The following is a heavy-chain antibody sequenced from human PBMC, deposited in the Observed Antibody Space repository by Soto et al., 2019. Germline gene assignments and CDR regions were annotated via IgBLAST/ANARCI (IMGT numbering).Heavy chain of an antibody. CDR3: AKGSGSVVPAAILVNYFDY. D-gene: IGHD2-2*01. CDR2: ISGSGGST. V-gene: IGHV3-23*01. Sequence: GGSLRLSCAASGFTFSSYAMSWVRQAPGKGLEWVSAISGSGGSTYYADSVKGRFTISRDNSKNTLYLQMNSLRAEDTAVYYCAKGSGSVVPAAILVNYFDYWGQGTLVTVSS. CDR1: GFTFSSYA. J-gene: IGHJ4*02.